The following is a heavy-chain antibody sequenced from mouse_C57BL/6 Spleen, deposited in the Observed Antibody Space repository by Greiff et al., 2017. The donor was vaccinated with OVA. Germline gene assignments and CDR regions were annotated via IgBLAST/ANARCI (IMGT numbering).Heavy chain of an antibody. CDR1: GYTFTSYW. V-gene: IGHV1-50*01. CDR2: IDPSDSYT. J-gene: IGHJ1*03. CDR3: ARSDGYHTSEYFDV. D-gene: IGHD2-3*01. Sequence: QVQLQQPGAELVKPGASVKLSCKASGYTFTSYWMQWVKQRPGQGLEWIGEIDPSDSYTNYNQKFKGKATLTVDTSSSTAYMQLSSLTSEDSAVYYCARSDGYHTSEYFDVWGTGTTVTVSS.